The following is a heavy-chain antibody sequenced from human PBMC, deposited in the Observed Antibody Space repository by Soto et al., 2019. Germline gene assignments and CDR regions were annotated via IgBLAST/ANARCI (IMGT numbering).Heavy chain of an antibody. Sequence: SETLSLTCTVSGGSISSYYWSWIRQPPGKGLEWIGYIYYSGSTNYNPSLKSRVTISVDTSKNQFSLKLGSVTAADTAVYYCARDQSSSWPYYYYYGMDVWGQGTTVTVSS. CDR2: IYYSGST. V-gene: IGHV4-59*01. CDR3: ARDQSSSWPYYYYYGMDV. D-gene: IGHD6-13*01. CDR1: GGSISSYY. J-gene: IGHJ6*02.